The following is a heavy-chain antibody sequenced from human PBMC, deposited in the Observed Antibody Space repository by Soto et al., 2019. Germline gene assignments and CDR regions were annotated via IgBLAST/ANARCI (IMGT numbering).Heavy chain of an antibody. D-gene: IGHD3-22*01. CDR1: GFTFNSYA. CDR3: AKEEYWSESSGHYIDY. Sequence: EVHLLESGGGLVQIGGSLRLSCAASGFTFNSYAMSWVREAPGKGLEWVSGIIRSGVSTYYADSVKGRFTISRDNSKNTLYLQMNSLRVEDTAVYYCAKEEYWSESSGHYIDYWGQGTLVTVSS. J-gene: IGHJ4*02. CDR2: IIRSGVST. V-gene: IGHV3-23*01.